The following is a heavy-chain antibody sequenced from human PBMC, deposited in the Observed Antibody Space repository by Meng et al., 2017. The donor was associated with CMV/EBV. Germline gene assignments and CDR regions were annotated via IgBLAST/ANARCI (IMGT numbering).Heavy chain of an antibody. Sequence: QVQLLQCGAGLLQPSETLSLTCAVYGGSFRGYYWSWIRQPPGKGLEWIGEINHSGSTNYNPSLKSRVTISVDTSKNQFSLKLSSMTAADTAVYYCARGGNWFDPWGQGALVTVSS. CDR2: INHSGST. CDR3: ARGGNWFDP. CDR1: GGSFRGYY. V-gene: IGHV4-34*01. J-gene: IGHJ5*02.